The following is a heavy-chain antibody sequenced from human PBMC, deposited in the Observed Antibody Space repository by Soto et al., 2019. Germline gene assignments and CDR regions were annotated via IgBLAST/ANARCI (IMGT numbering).Heavy chain of an antibody. CDR1: GFTFSSFA. J-gene: IGHJ5*02. D-gene: IGHD3-10*01. Sequence: EVQLLESGGGLVQPGGSLRLSCAASGFTFSSFAMSWVRQAPGKGLEWVSSVSGSGLITYYTDSVKGRFTLSRDNSKNTLYLQMNSLRAEDTAIYYCAKHGGAAQNNWFDPWGQGNLVTVSS. V-gene: IGHV3-23*01. CDR2: VSGSGLIT. CDR3: AKHGGAAQNNWFDP.